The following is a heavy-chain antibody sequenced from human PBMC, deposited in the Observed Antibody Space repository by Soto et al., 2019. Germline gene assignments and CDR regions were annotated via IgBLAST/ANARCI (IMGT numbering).Heavy chain of an antibody. J-gene: IGHJ5*02. Sequence: GGSLRLSCAASGFTFSSYGMHWVRQAPGKGLEWVAVIWYDGSNKYYADSVKGRFTISRDNSKNTLYLQMNSLRAEDTAVYYCARNHDYCDYTPRRNWFDPWGQGTLVTVSS. CDR1: GFTFSSYG. CDR2: IWYDGSNK. V-gene: IGHV3-33*01. CDR3: ARNHDYCDYTPRRNWFDP. D-gene: IGHD4-17*01.